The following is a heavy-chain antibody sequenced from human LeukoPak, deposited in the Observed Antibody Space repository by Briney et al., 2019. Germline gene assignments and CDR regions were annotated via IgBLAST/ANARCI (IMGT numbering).Heavy chain of an antibody. CDR1: GYTFTDSY. D-gene: IGHD4-17*01. V-gene: IGHV1-18*04. CDR3: ARFGDYGDYFFDY. Sequence: VKVSCKASGYTFTDSYMHWVRQAPGQGLEWMGWISAYNGNTNYAQKLQGRVTMTTDTSTSTAYMELRSLRSDDTAVYYCARFGDYGDYFFDYWGQGTLVTVSS. J-gene: IGHJ4*02. CDR2: ISAYNGNT.